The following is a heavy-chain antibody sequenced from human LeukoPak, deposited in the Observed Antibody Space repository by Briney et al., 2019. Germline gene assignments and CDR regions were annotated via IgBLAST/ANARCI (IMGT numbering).Heavy chain of an antibody. CDR3: ARDMTGTTKGLGY. V-gene: IGHV3-7*01. D-gene: IGHD1-20*01. CDR1: GFTFSSYW. J-gene: IGHJ4*02. CDR2: IKQDGSEK. Sequence: HPGGSLRLSCAASGFTFSSYWMSWARQAPGKGLEWVANIKQDGSEKYYVDSVKGRFTISRDNAKNSLYLQMNSLRAEDTAVYYCARDMTGTTKGLGYWGQGTLVTVSS.